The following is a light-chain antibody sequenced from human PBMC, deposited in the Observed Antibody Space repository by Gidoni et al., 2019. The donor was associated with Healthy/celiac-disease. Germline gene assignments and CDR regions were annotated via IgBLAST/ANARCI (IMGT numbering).Light chain of an antibody. V-gene: IGKV4-1*01. Sequence: DIVMTQSPDSLAVSLGERATINCKSSQSALYSSNNKNYLAWYQQKPGQPPKLLIYWASTRESGVPDRFSGSGSGTDFTLTISSLQAEDVAVYYCQQYYSTPRTFXQXTKVEIK. CDR1: QSALYSSNNKNY. CDR3: QQYYSTPRT. CDR2: WAS. J-gene: IGKJ1*01.